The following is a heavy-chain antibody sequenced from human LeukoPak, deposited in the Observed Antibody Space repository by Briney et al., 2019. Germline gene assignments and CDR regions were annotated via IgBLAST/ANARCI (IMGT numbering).Heavy chain of an antibody. J-gene: IGHJ4*02. D-gene: IGHD3-10*01. Sequence: KPSETLSLTCAVYGGSFSGYYWSWIRQPPGKGLEWIGEINHSGSTNYNPSLKSRVTISVDTSKNQFSLKLSSVTAADTAVYYCARGLNRYGSGSLWVQYFDYWGQGTLVTVSS. CDR1: GGSFSGYY. CDR2: INHSGST. V-gene: IGHV4-34*01. CDR3: ARGLNRYGSGSLWVQYFDY.